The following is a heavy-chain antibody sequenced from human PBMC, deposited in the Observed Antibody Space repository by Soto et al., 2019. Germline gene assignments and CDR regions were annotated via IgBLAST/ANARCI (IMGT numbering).Heavy chain of an antibody. D-gene: IGHD6-6*01. CDR3: GRWQLVPSHYAMDV. J-gene: IGHJ6*02. CDR1: GYSFTTYS. V-gene: IGHV5-10-1*01. CDR2: IDPSDPYT. Sequence: GESLKISCKTSGYSFTTYSINWVRQMPGKVLEWMGRIDPSDPYTNYSPSFRGHVSISVDKSINTAYLQWSSLKASDTAMYFCGRWQLVPSHYAMDVWGQVTKVTVS.